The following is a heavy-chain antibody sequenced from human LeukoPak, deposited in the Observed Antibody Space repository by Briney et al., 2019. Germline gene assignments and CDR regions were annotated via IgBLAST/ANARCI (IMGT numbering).Heavy chain of an antibody. CDR1: GGSFSGYY. V-gene: IGHV4-34*01. CDR3: ARDRLGYCTNGVCYPTYYFDY. CDR2: ISFSGTT. D-gene: IGHD2-8*01. J-gene: IGHJ4*02. Sequence: SETLSLTCAVYGGSFSGYYWGWIRQPPGKGLEWIGGISFSGTTYYNPSLKSRVTISVDTSKNQFSLKLSSVTAADTAVYYCARDRLGYCTNGVCYPTYYFDYWGQGTLVTVSS.